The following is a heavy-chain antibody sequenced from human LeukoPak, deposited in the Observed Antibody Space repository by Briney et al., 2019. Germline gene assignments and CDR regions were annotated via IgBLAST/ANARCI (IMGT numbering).Heavy chain of an antibody. J-gene: IGHJ6*02. CDR2: ISGGSGDST. CDR3: AKDRRYCSSISCYGYYYGMDV. Sequence: GGSLRLSCAASGFTFSSYAMNWVRQAPGKGLEWVSAISGGSGDSTYYADSVKGRFTISRDNSKSTLYLQMNSLRAEDTAVYYCAKDRRYCSSISCYGYYYGMDVWGQGTTVTVSS. CDR1: GFTFSSYA. V-gene: IGHV3-23*01. D-gene: IGHD2-2*01.